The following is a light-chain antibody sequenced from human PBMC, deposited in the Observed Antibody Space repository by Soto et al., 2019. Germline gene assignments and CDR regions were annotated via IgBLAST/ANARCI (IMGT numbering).Light chain of an antibody. Sequence: EIVLTQSPGTLSLSPGERATLSCRASQSVSSSYLAWYQQKPGQAPRLLIYGASSRATGIPDRFSGSGSGTGFTLTISRLEPVDFAVYYCLPYGSSPPWTFGQGTKVEIK. CDR3: LPYGSSPPWT. V-gene: IGKV3-20*01. J-gene: IGKJ1*01. CDR2: GAS. CDR1: QSVSSSY.